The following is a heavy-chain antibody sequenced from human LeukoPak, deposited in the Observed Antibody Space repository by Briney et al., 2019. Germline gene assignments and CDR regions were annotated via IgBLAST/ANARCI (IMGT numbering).Heavy chain of an antibody. CDR1: GFPFSDFD. CDR2: IKTRTESYDI. Sequence: GGSLKLSCVASGFPFSDFDVHWVRQASGEGLEWVGRIKTRTESYDIAYAASVKGRFTISRDDSKNTAYLQMDSLRTEDTAVYYCARRDCNIKRFSFDYWGQGILVTVSS. CDR3: ARRDCNIKRFSFDY. D-gene: IGHD2-21*01. V-gene: IGHV3-73*01. J-gene: IGHJ4*02.